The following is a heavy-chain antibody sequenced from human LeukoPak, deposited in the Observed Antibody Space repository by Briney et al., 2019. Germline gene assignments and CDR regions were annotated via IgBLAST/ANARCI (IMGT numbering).Heavy chain of an antibody. CDR1: GGSITSGPDY. V-gene: IGHV4-61*02. J-gene: IGHJ4*02. Sequence: PSETLSLTCTVSGGSITSGPDYWSWIRQPAGKGLEWIGRIYTSGGTNYNPSLKSRVTMSVDTSKNQFSLKLSSVTAADTAVYYCARDSSGYWGQGTLVTVSS. D-gene: IGHD1-14*01. CDR2: IYTSGGT. CDR3: ARDSSGY.